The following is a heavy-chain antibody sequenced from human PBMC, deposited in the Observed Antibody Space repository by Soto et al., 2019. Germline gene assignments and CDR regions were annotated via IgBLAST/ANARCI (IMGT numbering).Heavy chain of an antibody. V-gene: IGHV1-46*01. CDR1: GYTFTSYY. CDR2: INPGGGST. J-gene: IGHJ4*02. CDR3: ASNAVAYCGGDCYSNLDY. Sequence: ASVKVSCKASGYTFTSYYMHWVRQAPGQGLEWMGIINPGGGSTSYAQKFQGRVTMTRDTSTSTVYMELSSLRSEDTAVYYCASNAVAYCGGDCYSNLDYWGQGTLVTVSS. D-gene: IGHD2-21*02.